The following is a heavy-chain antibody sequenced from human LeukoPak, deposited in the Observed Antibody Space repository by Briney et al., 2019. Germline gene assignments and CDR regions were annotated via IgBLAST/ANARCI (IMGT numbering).Heavy chain of an antibody. Sequence: SETLSLTCAVYGGSFSGYYWSWIRQPPGKGLEWIGEINHSGSTNYNPSLKSRVTISVDTSKNLFSLKLSSVTAADTAVYYCASRQTRYSSSLGAFDIWGQGTMVTVPS. CDR1: GGSFSGYY. J-gene: IGHJ3*02. CDR3: ASRQTRYSSSLGAFDI. D-gene: IGHD6-13*01. CDR2: INHSGST. V-gene: IGHV4-34*01.